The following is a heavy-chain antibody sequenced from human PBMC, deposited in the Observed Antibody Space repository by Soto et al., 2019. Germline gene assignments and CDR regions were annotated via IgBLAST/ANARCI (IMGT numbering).Heavy chain of an antibody. CDR2: ITGGDGST. Sequence: GGSLRLSCAASGFTFSNYAMIWVRQAPGKELEWVSSITGGDGSTSYADSVKGRFTISRDNSKNTLYLQMNSLRVDDTAVYYCARGDTGNQMRLDYWGQGTLVTVSS. CDR3: ARGDTGNQMRLDY. CDR1: GFTFSNYA. J-gene: IGHJ4*02. V-gene: IGHV3-23*01. D-gene: IGHD1-1*01.